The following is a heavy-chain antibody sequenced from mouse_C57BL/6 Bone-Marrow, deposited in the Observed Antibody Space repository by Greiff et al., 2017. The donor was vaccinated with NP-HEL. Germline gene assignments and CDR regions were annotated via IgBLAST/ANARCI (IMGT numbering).Heavy chain of an antibody. CDR3: TLLLRSYYFDY. CDR1: GYTFTDYE. Sequence: QVQLQQSGAELVRPGASVTLSCKASGYTFTDYEMHWVKQTPVHGLEWIGAIDPETGGTAYNQKFKGKAILTADKSSSTAYMELRSLTSEDSAVYYCTLLLRSYYFDYWGQGTTLTVSS. J-gene: IGHJ2*01. CDR2: IDPETGGT. V-gene: IGHV1-15*01. D-gene: IGHD1-1*01.